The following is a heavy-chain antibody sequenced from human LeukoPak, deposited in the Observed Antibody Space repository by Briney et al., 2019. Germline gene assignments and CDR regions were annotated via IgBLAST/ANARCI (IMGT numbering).Heavy chain of an antibody. CDR1: GFTFSSYW. CDR2: IKQDGSNK. Sequence: GGSLRLSCAASGFTFSSYWMSWVRQAPGKGLEWVANIKQDGSNKYYADSVKGRFTISRDNSKNTLYLQMNSLRAEDTAVYYCARDQQWYLDYWGQGTLVTVAS. J-gene: IGHJ4*02. D-gene: IGHD6-19*01. V-gene: IGHV3-7*01. CDR3: ARDQQWYLDY.